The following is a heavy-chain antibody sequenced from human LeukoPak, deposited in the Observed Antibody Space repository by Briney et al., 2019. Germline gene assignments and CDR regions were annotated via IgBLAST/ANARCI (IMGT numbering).Heavy chain of an antibody. Sequence: KPSETLSLTCSVSGGSISSGDYYWTWIRQPPGKGLEWIRYVYYTGGTDYNPSLRSRVTISVDTSKNQFSLKLTSVTAADTAVYYCARGNGEQQLTGDYWGQGTLVTVSS. CDR3: ARGNGEQQLTGDY. CDR1: GGSISSGDYY. V-gene: IGHV4-30-4*01. D-gene: IGHD6-13*01. J-gene: IGHJ4*02. CDR2: VYYTGGT.